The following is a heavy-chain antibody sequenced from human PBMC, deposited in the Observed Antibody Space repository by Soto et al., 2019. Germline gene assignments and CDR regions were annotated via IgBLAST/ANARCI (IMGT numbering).Heavy chain of an antibody. CDR2: ISSSGSTI. CDR3: ARVELWFGESAYYYYGMDV. Sequence: GGSLRLSCAASGFTFSSYAMSWVRQAPGKGLEWVSYISSSGSTIYYADSVKGRFTISRDNAKNSLYLQMNSLRAEDTAVYYCARVELWFGESAYYYYGMDVWGQGTTVTVSS. CDR1: GFTFSSYA. J-gene: IGHJ6*02. D-gene: IGHD3-10*01. V-gene: IGHV3-48*04.